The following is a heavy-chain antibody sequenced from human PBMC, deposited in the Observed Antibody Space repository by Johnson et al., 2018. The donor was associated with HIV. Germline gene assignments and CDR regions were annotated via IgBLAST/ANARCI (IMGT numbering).Heavy chain of an antibody. V-gene: IGHV3-30*02. Sequence: VQLVESGGGVVQPGGSLRLSCAASGFTFSSYGMHWVRQAPGKGLEWVAFIRYDGSNKYYADSVKGRFTISRDNSKNTLYLQMNSLRAEDTAVYYCAKDRIMVRGDNVRGLLGLRWAMWG. D-gene: IGHD3-10*01. CDR3: AKDRIMVRGDNVRGLLGLRWAM. J-gene: IGHJ1*01. CDR1: GFTFSSYG. CDR2: IRYDGSNK.